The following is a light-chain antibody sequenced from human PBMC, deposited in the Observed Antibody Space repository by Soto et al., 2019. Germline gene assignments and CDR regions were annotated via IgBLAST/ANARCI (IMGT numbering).Light chain of an antibody. V-gene: IGKV1-39*01. CDR2: SAS. J-gene: IGKJ2*01. CDR1: QTISSY. CDR3: QQTFRTPHT. Sequence: DIQMTQSPASLSASVGERVTITCRASQTISSYLNWYQQKPGAAPKLLIYSASTLQTGVPSRFSGSGFGTDYTLTISRLQPADFASYYCQQTFRTPHTFCQWTKVDI.